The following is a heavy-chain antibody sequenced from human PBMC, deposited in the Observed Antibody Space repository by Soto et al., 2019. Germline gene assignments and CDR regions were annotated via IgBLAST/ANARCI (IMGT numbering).Heavy chain of an antibody. D-gene: IGHD5-18*01. CDR1: GFTFSNYA. CDR2: ISGSGGNT. Sequence: EVQLLESGGGLVQAGGSLRLSCAASGFTFSNYAISWVRQAPGKGLEWVSGISGSGGNTYYADSVTGRFTISRDNAKNTLYLQMNSLRAWDTAVYHCAKGTIGSYGPSHWGQGTLVTDSS. V-gene: IGHV3-23*01. CDR3: AKGTIGSYGPSH. J-gene: IGHJ4*02.